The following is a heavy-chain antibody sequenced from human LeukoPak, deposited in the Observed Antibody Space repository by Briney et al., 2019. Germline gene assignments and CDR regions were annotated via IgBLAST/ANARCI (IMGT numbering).Heavy chain of an antibody. D-gene: IGHD1-7*01. Sequence: GGSLRLSCAASGFTFSSYAMRWVRQAPGKGLEWVAVISYDGSNKYYADSVKGRFTISRDNSKNTLYLQMNSLRAEDTAVYYCARDNWNYSMGYYFDYWGQGTLVTVSS. CDR3: ARDNWNYSMGYYFDY. CDR2: ISYDGSNK. V-gene: IGHV3-30-3*01. J-gene: IGHJ4*02. CDR1: GFTFSSYA.